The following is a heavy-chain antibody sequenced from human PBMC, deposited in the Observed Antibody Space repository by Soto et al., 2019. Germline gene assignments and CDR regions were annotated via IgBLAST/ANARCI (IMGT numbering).Heavy chain of an antibody. CDR3: ARVLMVRGVISNLFDY. D-gene: IGHD3-10*01. CDR2: INHSGST. J-gene: IGHJ4*02. CDR1: GGSFSGYY. V-gene: IGHV4-34*01. Sequence: SETLSLTCAVYGGSFSGYYWSWIRQPPGKGLEWIGEINHSGSTNYNPSLKSRVTISVDTSKNQFSLKLSSVTAADTAVYYCARVLMVRGVISNLFDYWGQGTPVTVSS.